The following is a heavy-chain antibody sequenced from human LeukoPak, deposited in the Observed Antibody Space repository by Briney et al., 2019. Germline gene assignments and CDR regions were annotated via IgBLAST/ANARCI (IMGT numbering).Heavy chain of an antibody. D-gene: IGHD6-6*01. CDR1: GGSFSGYY. Sequence: SETLSLTCAVYGGSFSGYYWSWTRQPPGKGLEWIGEINHSGSTNYNPSLKGRVTISVDTSKNQFSLKLSSVTAADTAVYYCAREVGSSWMGYYFDYWGQGTLVTVSS. CDR2: INHSGST. V-gene: IGHV4-34*01. CDR3: AREVGSSWMGYYFDY. J-gene: IGHJ4*02.